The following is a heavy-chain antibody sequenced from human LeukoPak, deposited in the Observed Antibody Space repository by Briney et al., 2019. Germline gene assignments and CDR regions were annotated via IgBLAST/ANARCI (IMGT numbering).Heavy chain of an antibody. CDR1: GFTFSSYW. D-gene: IGHD3-9*01. CDR3: AKVGQNYDILTYYFDY. V-gene: IGHV3-7*03. CDR2: IKQDGSEK. J-gene: IGHJ4*02. Sequence: GGSLRLSCAASGFTFSSYWMTWVRQAPGKGLEWVANIKQDGSEKYYVNSVKGRFTISRDNAKNSLYLQMNSLRAEDTAVYYCAKVGQNYDILTYYFDYWGQGTLVTVSS.